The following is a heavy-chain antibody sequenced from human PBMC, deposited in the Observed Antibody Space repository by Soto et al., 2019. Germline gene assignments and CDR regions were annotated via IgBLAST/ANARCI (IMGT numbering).Heavy chain of an antibody. J-gene: IGHJ6*02. CDR3: ARGRFSEWLFNYYYYGMDV. V-gene: IGHV4-59*01. D-gene: IGHD3-3*01. Sequence: SETLSLTCTVSGGSISSYYWSWVRQPPGKGLEWIGYIYYSGSTNYNPSLKSRVTISVDTSKNQFSLKLSSVTAADTAVYYCARGRFSEWLFNYYYYGMDVWGQGTTVTVSS. CDR2: IYYSGST. CDR1: GGSISSYY.